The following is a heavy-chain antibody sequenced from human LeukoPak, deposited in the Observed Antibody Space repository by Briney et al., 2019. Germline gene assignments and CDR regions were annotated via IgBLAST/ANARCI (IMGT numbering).Heavy chain of an antibody. Sequence: GGSLRLSCAASGFTFSSYSMNWVRQAPGKGLEWVSSISSSSSYIYYADSVKGRFTISRDNAKNSLYLQMNSLRAEDTAVYYCARGATAGATNNFGYWGQGTLVTVSS. J-gene: IGHJ4*02. V-gene: IGHV3-21*01. CDR2: ISSSSSYI. CDR3: ARGATAGATNNFGY. CDR1: GFTFSSYS. D-gene: IGHD1-26*01.